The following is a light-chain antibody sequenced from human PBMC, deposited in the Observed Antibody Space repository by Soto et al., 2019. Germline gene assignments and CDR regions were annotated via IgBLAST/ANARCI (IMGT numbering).Light chain of an antibody. V-gene: IGKV3-20*01. CDR2: DAS. Sequence: EIVLTQSPGTLSLSPGERAILSYRASQSVSSSYLAWYQQKPGQAPRLLIYDASSRPTDIPARFSGSGSGTDFTLTISSLEPEDFAVYYCQQYGSAPFTFGPGTKVDIK. J-gene: IGKJ3*01. CDR1: QSVSSSY. CDR3: QQYGSAPFT.